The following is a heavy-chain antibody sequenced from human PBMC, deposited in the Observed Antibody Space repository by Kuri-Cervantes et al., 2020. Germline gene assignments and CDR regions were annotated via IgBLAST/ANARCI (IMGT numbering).Heavy chain of an antibody. Sequence: GESLKISCAASGFTFSSYWMSWVRQAPGKGLEWVANIKQDGSEKYYVDSVKGRFTISRDNSKNTLYLQMNSLRAEDTAVYYCARDGGPEYSSPYGVDVWGQGTTVTVSS. D-gene: IGHD6-6*01. CDR3: ARDGGPEYSSPYGVDV. CDR2: IKQDGSEK. J-gene: IGHJ6*02. CDR1: GFTFSSYW. V-gene: IGHV3-7*01.